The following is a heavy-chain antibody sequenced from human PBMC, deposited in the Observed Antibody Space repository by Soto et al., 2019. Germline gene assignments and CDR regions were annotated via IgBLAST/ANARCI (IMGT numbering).Heavy chain of an antibody. CDR2: ITRDGYNK. V-gene: IGHV3-30*04. CDR3: TKSSGGSSSVGMDY. CDR1: GFIFKNYA. J-gene: IGHJ4*02. Sequence: QVQLVESGGGVVQPGRSLRLSCAGSGFIFKNYALNWVRQAPGKGLEWVASITRDGYNKYYADSVKGRFTISRDNSRDTLSLQMTALTIEDSAVYYCTKSSGGSSSVGMDYWGQGTRFTGSS. D-gene: IGHD6-6*01.